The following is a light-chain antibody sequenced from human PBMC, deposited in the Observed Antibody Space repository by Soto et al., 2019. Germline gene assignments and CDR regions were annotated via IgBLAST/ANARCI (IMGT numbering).Light chain of an antibody. Sequence: DIQMTQSPSSLSASVGDTVTMTCRASQSIALSVNWYQQKPGKAPKLLIHVAFTLESGVPSRFSGSGSGTEFTLTIRSLQPEDFATYYCQQSFRSPITFGQGTRLE. V-gene: IGKV1-39*01. CDR3: QQSFRSPIT. CDR2: VAF. CDR1: QSIALS. J-gene: IGKJ5*01.